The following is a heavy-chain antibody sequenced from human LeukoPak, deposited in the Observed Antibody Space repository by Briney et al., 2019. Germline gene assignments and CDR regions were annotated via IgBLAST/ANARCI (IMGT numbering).Heavy chain of an antibody. Sequence: GSLRLSCAASGFTFSSYAMSWVRQAPGKGLEWVSAISGSGGSTYYADSVKGRFTISRDNSKNTLYLQMNSLRAEDTAVYYCAKDVWDDFWSGYYPEYFQHWGQGTLVTVSS. CDR2: ISGSGGST. V-gene: IGHV3-23*01. CDR1: GFTFSSYA. J-gene: IGHJ1*01. D-gene: IGHD3-3*01. CDR3: AKDVWDDFWSGYYPEYFQH.